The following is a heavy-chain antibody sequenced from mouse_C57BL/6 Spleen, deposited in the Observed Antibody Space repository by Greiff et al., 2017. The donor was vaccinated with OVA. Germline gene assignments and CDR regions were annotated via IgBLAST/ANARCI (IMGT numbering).Heavy chain of an antibody. CDR3: TRRGGNPAWFAY. Sequence: VQLQQSGAELVRPGASVTLSCKASGYTFTDYEMHWVKQTPVHGLEWIGAIDPETGGTAYNQKFKGKAILTADKSSSKAYMELRSLTSEDSAVYYCTRRGGNPAWFAYWGQGTLVTVSA. D-gene: IGHD2-1*01. V-gene: IGHV1-15*01. CDR1: GYTFTDYE. J-gene: IGHJ3*01. CDR2: IDPETGGT.